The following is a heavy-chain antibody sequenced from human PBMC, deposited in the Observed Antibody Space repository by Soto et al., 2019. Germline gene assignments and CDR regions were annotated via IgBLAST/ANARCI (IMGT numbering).Heavy chain of an antibody. CDR3: AKNLKMATITDGMDV. D-gene: IGHD5-12*01. CDR1: GFTFSSYG. CDR2: ISYDGSNK. V-gene: IGHV3-30*18. J-gene: IGHJ6*02. Sequence: QVQLVESGGGVVQPGRSLRLSCAASGFTFSSYGMHWVRQAPGKGLEWVAVISYDGSNKYYAGSVKGRFTISRDNSKNTLYLQMNSLRAEDTAVYYCAKNLKMATITDGMDVWGQGTTVTVSS.